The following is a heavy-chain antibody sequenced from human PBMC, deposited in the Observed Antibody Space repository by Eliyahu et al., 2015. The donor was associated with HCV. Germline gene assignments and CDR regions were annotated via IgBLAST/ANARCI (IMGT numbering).Heavy chain of an antibody. D-gene: IGHD6-13*01. CDR3: ARERRLGIAAAGLMVYYYGMDV. CDR1: GYTFTSYY. J-gene: IGHJ6*02. Sequence: QVQLVQSGAEVKKPGASVKVSCKASGYTFTSYYMXWVRQAPGQGLEWMGIINPSGGSTSYAQKFQGRVTMTRDTSTSTVYMELSSLRSEDTAVYYCARERRLGIAAAGLMVYYYGMDVWGQGTTVTVSS. CDR2: INPSGGST. V-gene: IGHV1-46*03.